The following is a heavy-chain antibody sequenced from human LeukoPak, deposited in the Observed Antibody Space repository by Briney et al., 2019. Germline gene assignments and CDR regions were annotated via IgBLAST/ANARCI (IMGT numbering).Heavy chain of an antibody. Sequence: ASVKVSCKASGGTFSSYAISWVRQAPRQGLEWMGGIIPIFGTANYAQKFQGRVTITADESTSTAYMELSSLRSEDTAVYYCARGSTIFGVVTPFDYWGQGTLVTVSS. CDR1: GGTFSSYA. J-gene: IGHJ4*02. CDR2: IIPIFGTA. CDR3: ARGSTIFGVVTPFDY. D-gene: IGHD3-3*01. V-gene: IGHV1-69*01.